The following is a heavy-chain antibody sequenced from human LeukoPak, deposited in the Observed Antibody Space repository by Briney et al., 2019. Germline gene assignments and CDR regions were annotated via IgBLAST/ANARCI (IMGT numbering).Heavy chain of an antibody. CDR2: ISGSGGST. J-gene: IGHJ4*02. CDR3: AKVSGWYVRLYYFDY. Sequence: GGSLRLSCAAPGFTFSSYAMSWVRQAPGKGLEWVSAISGSGGSTYYADSVKGRFTISRDNSKNTLYLQMNSLRAEDTAVYYCAKVSGWYVRLYYFDYWGQGTLVTVSS. CDR1: GFTFSSYA. D-gene: IGHD6-19*01. V-gene: IGHV3-23*01.